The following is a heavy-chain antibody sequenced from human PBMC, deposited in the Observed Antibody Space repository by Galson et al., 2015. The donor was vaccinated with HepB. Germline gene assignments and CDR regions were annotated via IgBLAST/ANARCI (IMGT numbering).Heavy chain of an antibody. J-gene: IGHJ4*02. CDR3: ARSRTTVTTLGYFDY. V-gene: IGHV3-33*01. Sequence: SLRLSCAASGFTFSSYGMHWVRQAPGKGLEWVAVIWYDGSKKYYADSVKGRFTISRDNPKNTLYLQMNSLRAEDTAVYYCARSRTTVTTLGYFDYWGQGTLVTVSS. D-gene: IGHD4-17*01. CDR2: IWYDGSKK. CDR1: GFTFSSYG.